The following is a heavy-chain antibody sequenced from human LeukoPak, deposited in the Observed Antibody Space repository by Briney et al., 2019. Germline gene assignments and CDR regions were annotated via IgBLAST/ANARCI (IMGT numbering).Heavy chain of an antibody. Sequence: RGESLKISCKGSGYSFTSHWIGWVRQMPGKGLEWMGIIYPGDFDTRYSPSFQGQVTISADKSISAAYLQWSSLKASDTAMYYCARVSTPSAYDPFDFWGQRTLVTVSS. V-gene: IGHV5-51*01. CDR2: IYPGDFDT. CDR3: ARVSTPSAYDPFDF. CDR1: GYSFTSHW. D-gene: IGHD5-12*01. J-gene: IGHJ4*02.